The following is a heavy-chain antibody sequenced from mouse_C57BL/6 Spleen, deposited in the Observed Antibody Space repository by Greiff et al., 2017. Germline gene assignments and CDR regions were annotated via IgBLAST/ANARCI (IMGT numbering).Heavy chain of an antibody. CDR1: GYTFTDSY. V-gene: IGHV1-76*01. CDR3: ARSEDFDY. CDR2: ISPGSGNT. J-gene: IGHJ2*01. Sequence: VQLQESGAELVRPGASVKLSCKASGYTFTDSYINWVKQRPGQGLGWIARISPGSGNTYSIAKFKGKATLTAEQSSITAYMQLSGLTSEDSAVYCCARSEDFDYWGQGTTLTVSS.